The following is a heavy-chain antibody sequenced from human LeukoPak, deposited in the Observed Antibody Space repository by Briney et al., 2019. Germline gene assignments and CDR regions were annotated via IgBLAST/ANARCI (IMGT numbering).Heavy chain of an antibody. Sequence: GGSLRLSCVASGFALSSYWLTWVRQAPGKGLEWVANIKEDGSEKIYVDSVKGRFTISRDNAKNSVYLQMNSLRVEETAVYYCARDLWSGSSFFDYWGQGTLVTVSS. CDR3: ARDLWSGSSFFDY. V-gene: IGHV3-7*01. D-gene: IGHD3-3*01. CDR2: IKEDGSEK. J-gene: IGHJ4*02. CDR1: GFALSSYW.